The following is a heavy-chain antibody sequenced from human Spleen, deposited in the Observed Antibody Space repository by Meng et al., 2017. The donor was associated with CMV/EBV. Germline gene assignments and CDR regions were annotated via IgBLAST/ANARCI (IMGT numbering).Heavy chain of an antibody. D-gene: IGHD3-16*01. V-gene: IGHV4-61*01. J-gene: IGHJ5*02. Sequence: GSLRLSCTVSGGSVSSGSYYWSWIRQPPGKGLEWIGYIYYSGSTNFNPSLKSRVTISADTSKNQFSLKLSSVTAADTAVYYCARDGGSATWGQGTLVTVSS. CDR3: ARDGGSAT. CDR1: GGSVSSGSYY. CDR2: IYYSGST.